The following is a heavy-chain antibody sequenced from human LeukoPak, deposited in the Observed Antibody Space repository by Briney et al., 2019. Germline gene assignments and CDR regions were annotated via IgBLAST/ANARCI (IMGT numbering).Heavy chain of an antibody. D-gene: IGHD2-21*02. CDR1: GFTFSSYS. Sequence: PGGSLRLSCAASGFTFSSYSMNWVRQAPGKGLEWVSSISSSSSYIYYADSVKGRFTISRDNAKNPLYLQMNSLRAEDTAVYYCARASRYCGGDCYSNDAFDIWGQGTMVTVSS. CDR3: ARASRYCGGDCYSNDAFDI. V-gene: IGHV3-21*01. CDR2: ISSSSSYI. J-gene: IGHJ3*02.